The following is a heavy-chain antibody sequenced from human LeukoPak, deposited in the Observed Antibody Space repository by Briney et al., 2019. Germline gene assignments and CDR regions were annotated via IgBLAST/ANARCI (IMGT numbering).Heavy chain of an antibody. CDR1: GFTFSDYY. Sequence: PGGSLRLSCAASGFTFSDYYMSWIRQAPGKGLEWVSYISSSSSYTNYADSVKGRFTISRDNAKNSLYLQMNSLRAEDTAVYYCARAGVEMATITAPYYFDYWGQGTLVTVSS. V-gene: IGHV3-11*05. J-gene: IGHJ4*02. CDR3: ARAGVEMATITAPYYFDY. D-gene: IGHD5-24*01. CDR2: ISSSSSYT.